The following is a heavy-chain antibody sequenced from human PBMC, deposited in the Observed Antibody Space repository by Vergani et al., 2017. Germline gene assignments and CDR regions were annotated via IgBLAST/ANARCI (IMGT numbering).Heavy chain of an antibody. CDR2: IYYSGST. CDR3: ARAEPASHYDSRGAGYYFDY. V-gene: IGHV4-30-4*01. CDR1: GGSISSGDYY. J-gene: IGHJ4*02. Sequence: QVQLQESGPGLVKPSQTLSLTCTVSGGSISSGDYYWSWIRQPPGKGLEWIGYIYYSGSTYYNPSLKSRVTISVDTSKNQFSLKLSSVTAAATAVYYCARAEPASHYDSRGAGYYFDYWGQGTLVTVSS. D-gene: IGHD3-22*01.